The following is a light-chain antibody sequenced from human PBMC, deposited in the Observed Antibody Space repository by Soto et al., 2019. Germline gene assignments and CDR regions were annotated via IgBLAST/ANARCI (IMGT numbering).Light chain of an antibody. J-gene: IGLJ1*01. Sequence: QSVLAQPASGSGSPGQSITISCTGTSSDVGSYNLVSWYQQHPGKAPKLMIYEVSKRPSGVSNRFSGSKSGNTASLTISGLQAEDEADYYCCSYAGSSTLRFGSGTKVTVL. CDR2: EVS. CDR1: SSDVGSYNL. V-gene: IGLV2-23*02. CDR3: CSYAGSSTLR.